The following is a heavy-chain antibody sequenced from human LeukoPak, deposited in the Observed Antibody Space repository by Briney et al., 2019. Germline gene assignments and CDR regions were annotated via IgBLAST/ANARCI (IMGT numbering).Heavy chain of an antibody. CDR1: GYSFTSYW. D-gene: IGHD3-3*01. J-gene: IGHJ4*02. CDR2: IYPGDSDT. CDR3: ARLGEHYDFWSGYYTHFDY. Sequence: PGESLKISCKGSGYSFTSYWIGWVRQMPGKGLEWMGIIYPGDSDTRYSPSFQGQVTISADKSISTAYLQWSSLKASDTAMYYCARLGEHYDFWSGYYTHFDYWGQGTLVTVSS. V-gene: IGHV5-51*01.